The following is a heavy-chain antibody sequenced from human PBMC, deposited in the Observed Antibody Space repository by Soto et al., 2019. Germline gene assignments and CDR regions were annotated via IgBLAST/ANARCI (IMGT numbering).Heavy chain of an antibody. CDR1: GGSISSGGPY. CDR3: ARDWSGYGHFDY. J-gene: IGHJ4*02. D-gene: IGHD5-12*01. CDR2: IYYSGTT. Sequence: SETLSLTCTVSGGSISSGGPYWSWIRQNPGKGLEWIGYIYYSGTTYYNPSPRSRLTMSVDTSKNQFSLKLGSVSAADTAVYYCARDWSGYGHFDYWGKGTLVTVSS. V-gene: IGHV4-31*03.